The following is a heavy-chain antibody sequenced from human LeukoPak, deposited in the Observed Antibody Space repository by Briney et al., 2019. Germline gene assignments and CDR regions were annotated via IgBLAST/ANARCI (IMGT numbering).Heavy chain of an antibody. Sequence: SETLSLTCAVYGVSFSGYYWSWIRQPPGKGLEWIGEINHSGSTNYNPSLKSRVTISVDTSKNQFSLKLSSVTAADTAVYYCARLGYTYGYYFDYWGQGTLVTVSS. CDR2: INHSGST. V-gene: IGHV4-34*01. CDR1: GVSFSGYY. J-gene: IGHJ4*02. D-gene: IGHD5-18*01. CDR3: ARLGYTYGYYFDY.